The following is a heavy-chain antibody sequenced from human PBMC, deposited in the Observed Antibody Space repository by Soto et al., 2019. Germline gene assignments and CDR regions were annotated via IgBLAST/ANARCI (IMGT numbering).Heavy chain of an antibody. CDR3: ARGLGYSYGSSPFDY. CDR1: GGSSSGYY. D-gene: IGHD5-18*01. CDR2: INHSGST. V-gene: IGHV4-34*01. Sequence: SETLSLTCAVYGGSSSGYYWSWIRQPPGKGLEWIGEINHSGSTNYNPSLKSRVTISVDTSKNQFSLKLSSVTAADTAVYYCARGLGYSYGSSPFDYWGQGTLVTVSS. J-gene: IGHJ4*02.